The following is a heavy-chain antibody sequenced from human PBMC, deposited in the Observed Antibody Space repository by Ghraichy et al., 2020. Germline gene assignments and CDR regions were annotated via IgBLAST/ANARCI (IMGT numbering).Heavy chain of an antibody. J-gene: IGHJ5*02. CDR2: IYYSGST. CDR3: ARRFNEYASWFDP. CDR1: GGSISSYY. Sequence: GALSLTCTVSGGSISSYYWSWIRQPPGKGLEWIGYIYYSGSTNYNPSLKSRVTISVDTSKNQFSLKLSSVTAADTAVYYCARRFNEYASWFDPWGQGTLVTVSS. V-gene: IGHV4-59*08. D-gene: IGHD2-8*01.